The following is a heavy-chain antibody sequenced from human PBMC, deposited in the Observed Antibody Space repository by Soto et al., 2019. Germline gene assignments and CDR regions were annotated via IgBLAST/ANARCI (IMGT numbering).Heavy chain of an antibody. CDR3: ARLGITGTTSVWLDWFDP. J-gene: IGHJ5*02. CDR1: GYSFTSYW. CDR2: IYPDDSDT. V-gene: IGHV5-51*01. Sequence: PGESLKISCKGSGYSFTSYWIGWVRQMPGKGLEWMGIIYPDDSDTRYSPSFQGQVTISADKSISTAYLQWSSLKASDTAMYYCARLGITGTTSVWLDWFDPWGQGTLVTVSS. D-gene: IGHD1-7*01.